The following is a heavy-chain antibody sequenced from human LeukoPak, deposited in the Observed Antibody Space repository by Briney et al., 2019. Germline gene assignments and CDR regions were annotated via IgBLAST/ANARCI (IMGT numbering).Heavy chain of an antibody. Sequence: ASMKVSCKVSGYTFSGDYIHRVRQAPGQGLEWMGWINPNSGGTNYAHKFQGRVTMTRDTSIRTAYMELSRLRSDDTALYYCARKTYRRDSSGYFDYWGQGTLVTVSS. D-gene: IGHD3-22*01. CDR1: GYTFSGDY. CDR3: ARKTYRRDSSGYFDY. CDR2: INPNSGGT. V-gene: IGHV1-2*02. J-gene: IGHJ4*02.